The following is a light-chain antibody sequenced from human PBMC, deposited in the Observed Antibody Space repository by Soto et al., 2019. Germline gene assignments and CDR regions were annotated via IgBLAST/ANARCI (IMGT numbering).Light chain of an antibody. Sequence: QSALTQPASVSGSPGQSITISCTGTSSDVGHYNYVSWYQQHPGKAPKLMIFEVSDRPSGVSNRFSGSKSGNTASLTISGLQAEDEADYYCSSYTTGNTYVFGAGTKVTVL. CDR3: SSYTTGNTYV. CDR1: SSDVGHYNY. J-gene: IGLJ1*01. V-gene: IGLV2-14*01. CDR2: EVS.